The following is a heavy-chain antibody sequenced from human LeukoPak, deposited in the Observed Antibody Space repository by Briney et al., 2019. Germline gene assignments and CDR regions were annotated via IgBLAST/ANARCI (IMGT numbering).Heavy chain of an antibody. J-gene: IGHJ4*02. CDR1: GDSLSSHY. CDR2: IYGSGST. D-gene: IGHD6-19*01. Sequence: SETLSLTCTVFGDSLSSHYWSWIRQSPGKGLERIGYIYGSGSTHYDPSLRSRVTISEDTPKNQFSLKLASVTAADTAVYYCARNVGWYTYDSWGQETLVTVSS. CDR3: ARNVGWYTYDS. V-gene: IGHV4-59*08.